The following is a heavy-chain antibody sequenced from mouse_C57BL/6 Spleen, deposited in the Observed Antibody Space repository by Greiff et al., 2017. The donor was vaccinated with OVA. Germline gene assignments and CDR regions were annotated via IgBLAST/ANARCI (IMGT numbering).Heavy chain of an antibody. J-gene: IGHJ2*01. CDR3: ARYTSTTVVAPDY. Sequence: QVQLQQSGAELAKPGASVKLSCKASGYTFTSYWMHWVKQRPGQGLEWIGYINPSSGYTKYNQKFKDKATLTADKSSSTAYMQLSSLTYEDSAVYYCARYTSTTVVAPDYWGQGTTLTVSS. D-gene: IGHD1-1*01. CDR2: INPSSGYT. V-gene: IGHV1-7*01. CDR1: GYTFTSYW.